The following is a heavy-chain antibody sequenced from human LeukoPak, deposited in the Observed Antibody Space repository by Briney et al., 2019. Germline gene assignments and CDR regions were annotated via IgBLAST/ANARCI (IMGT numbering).Heavy chain of an antibody. CDR2: ISGSGGST. CDR1: GFTFGSYA. D-gene: IGHD2-2*01. CDR3: AKGVVPAAIRAYFDY. V-gene: IGHV3-23*01. Sequence: GGSLRLSCAASGFTFGSYAMSWVRQAPGKGLEWVSAISGSGGSTYYADSVKGRFTISRDNSKNTLYLQMDSLRAEDTAVYYCAKGVVPAAIRAYFDYWGQGTLVPSPQ. J-gene: IGHJ4*02.